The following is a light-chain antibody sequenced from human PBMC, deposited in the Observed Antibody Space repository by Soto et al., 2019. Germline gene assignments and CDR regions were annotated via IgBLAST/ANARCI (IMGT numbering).Light chain of an antibody. CDR1: QSVSSSY. Sequence: EIVLTQSPGTRSLSPGERATLSCRASQSVSSSYLAWYQQKPGQAPRRLIYGASSRATGIPDRFSGSGSGTDFPLTISRLEPEDFAVYYCQQYGSSPRTFGQGTKVDIK. J-gene: IGKJ1*01. CDR2: GAS. CDR3: QQYGSSPRT. V-gene: IGKV3-20*01.